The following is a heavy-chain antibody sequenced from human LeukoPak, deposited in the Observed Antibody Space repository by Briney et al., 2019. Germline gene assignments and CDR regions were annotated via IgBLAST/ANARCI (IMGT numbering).Heavy chain of an antibody. CDR2: ISAYNGNT. CDR1: GYTFTSYG. J-gene: IGHJ6*03. CDR3: ARATSTYYYESSGSTRRYLEYYMDV. V-gene: IGHV1-18*01. Sequence: GASVKVSCKASGYTFTSYGISWVRQAPGQGLEWMGWISAYNGNTNYAQKLQGRVTMTTDTSTSTAYMELRSLRSDDTAVYYCARATSTYYYESSGSTRRYLEYYMDVWGKGTTVTISS. D-gene: IGHD3-22*01.